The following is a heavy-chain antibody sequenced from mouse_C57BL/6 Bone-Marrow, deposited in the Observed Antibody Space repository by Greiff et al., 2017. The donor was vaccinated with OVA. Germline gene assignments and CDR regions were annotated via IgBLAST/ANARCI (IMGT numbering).Heavy chain of an antibody. CDR1: GFTFSSYG. CDR3: ARREVDFDY. CDR2: ISSGGSYT. D-gene: IGHD1-1*01. J-gene: IGHJ2*01. V-gene: IGHV5-6*01. Sequence: EVHLVESGGDLVKPGGSLKLSCAASGFTFSSYGMSWVRQTPDKRLEWVATISSGGSYTYYPDSVKGRFTISRDNAKNTLYLQMSSLKSEDTAMYYCARREVDFDYWGQGTTLTVSS.